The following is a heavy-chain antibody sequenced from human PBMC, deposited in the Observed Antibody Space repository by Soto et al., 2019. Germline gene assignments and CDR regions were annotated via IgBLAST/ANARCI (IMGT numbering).Heavy chain of an antibody. CDR2: GYPGDSDT. CDR3: ARQAVHSSFWSP. Sequence: VESLKPSRQCSGYSFPNYYVAWVRQVPGKGPEWMGIGYPGDSDTRYSQSFQGQVTISADKSITTAYLQWSSLKASDTAMCYCARQAVHSSFWSPWGQGTLVTVSS. J-gene: IGHJ5*02. CDR1: GYSFPNYY. V-gene: IGHV5-51*01. D-gene: IGHD6-13*01.